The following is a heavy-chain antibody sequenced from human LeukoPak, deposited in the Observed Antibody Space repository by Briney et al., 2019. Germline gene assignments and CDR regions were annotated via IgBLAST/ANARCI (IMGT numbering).Heavy chain of an antibody. J-gene: IGHJ4*02. Sequence: GGSLRLSCAASGFTFDDYAMHWVRQAPGKGLEWVSGISWNNGSIGYADSVKGRFTISRDNSKNTLYLQMNSLRAEDTAVYYCARPSTSYDILTGYYGAPYYFDYWGQGTLVTVSS. V-gene: IGHV3-9*01. CDR3: ARPSTSYDILTGYYGAPYYFDY. CDR1: GFTFDDYA. CDR2: ISWNNGSI. D-gene: IGHD3-9*01.